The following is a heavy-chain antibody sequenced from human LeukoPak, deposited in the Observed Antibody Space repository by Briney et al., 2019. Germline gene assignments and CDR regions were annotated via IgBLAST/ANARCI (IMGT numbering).Heavy chain of an antibody. CDR2: INPSGGST. V-gene: IGHV1-46*01. J-gene: IGHJ4*02. D-gene: IGHD1-1*01. CDR3: ARRAQVERRHSQFDY. CDR1: GYRFTGYY. Sequence: GASVKVSCKTSGYRFTGYYLHWVRQAPGQGLEWMGMINPSGGSTGYAQKFQGRVTMTRDMSTSTVYMELSSLRSEDTAVFYCARRAQVERRHSQFDYWGQGTLVTVSS.